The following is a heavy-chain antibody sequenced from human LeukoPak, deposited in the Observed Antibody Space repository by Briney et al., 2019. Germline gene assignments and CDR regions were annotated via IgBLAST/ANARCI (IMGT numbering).Heavy chain of an antibody. D-gene: IGHD3-3*01. CDR2: IYPGDSDT. J-gene: IGHJ6*03. CDR1: GYSFTSYW. CDR3: ARFGFWGGHRYYYYMDV. V-gene: IGHV5-51*01. Sequence: GESLKISCKGSGYSFTSYWIGWVRQMPGKGLEWMGIIYPGDSDTRYSPSFQGQVTISADKSISTAYLQWSSLKASDTAMYYCARFGFWGGHRYYYYMDVWGKGTTVTVSS.